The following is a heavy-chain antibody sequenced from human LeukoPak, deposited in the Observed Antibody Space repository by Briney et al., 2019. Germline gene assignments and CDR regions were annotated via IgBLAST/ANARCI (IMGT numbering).Heavy chain of an antibody. CDR2: TSGSGGST. CDR3: AKVAEQQPDAHFDY. CDR1: GFTFSSYA. D-gene: IGHD6-13*01. V-gene: IGHV3-23*01. J-gene: IGHJ4*02. Sequence: GGSLRLSCAASGFTFSSYAMSWVRQAPGKGLEWVSGTSGSGGSTYYADSVKGRFTISRDNSKNTLYLQMNSLRAEDTAVYYCAKVAEQQPDAHFDYWGQGTLVTVSS.